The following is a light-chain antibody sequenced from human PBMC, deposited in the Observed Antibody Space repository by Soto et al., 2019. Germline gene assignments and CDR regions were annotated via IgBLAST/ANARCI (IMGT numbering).Light chain of an antibody. CDR1: QSLLHSNGYNY. V-gene: IGKV2-28*01. CDR2: LGS. Sequence: DIVMTQSPLSLPVTPGEPASISCRSSQSLLHSNGYNYLDWYLQKPVKSPQLLIYLGSTRASGVPDRISGSGSRTDVTLKISRVEAEDVGVYYCMQALQTPRTFGQGTKVEI. J-gene: IGKJ1*01. CDR3: MQALQTPRT.